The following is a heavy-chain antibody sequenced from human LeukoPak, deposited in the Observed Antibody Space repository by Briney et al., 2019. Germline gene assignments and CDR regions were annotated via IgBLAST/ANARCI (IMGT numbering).Heavy chain of an antibody. CDR3: ARGGLSTVYWNFDL. V-gene: IGHV4-38-2*02. CDR1: GYSISSGYW. CDR2: IYHSGST. J-gene: IGHJ2*01. Sequence: SETLSLTCTVSGYSISSGYWWGWIRQPPGKGLEWIGGIYHSGSTYYHPSLKSRVTMSVDTSRNQFSLKLNSVTAADTAVYYCARGGLSTVYWNFDLWGRGTLVTVSS. D-gene: IGHD4-17*01.